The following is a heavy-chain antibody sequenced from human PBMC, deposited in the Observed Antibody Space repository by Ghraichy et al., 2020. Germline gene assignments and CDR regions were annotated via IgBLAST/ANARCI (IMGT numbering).Heavy chain of an antibody. D-gene: IGHD7-27*01. CDR2: IIPILGIA. CDR1: GGTLSSYT. Sequence: SVKVSCKASGGTLSSYTISWVRQAPGQGLEWMGRIIPILGIANYAEKFQGRVTITADISTTTAYMELSSLRSEDTAVYYCARVTGDPNYFDYWGQGTLVTVSS. V-gene: IGHV1-69*02. J-gene: IGHJ4*02. CDR3: ARVTGDPNYFDY.